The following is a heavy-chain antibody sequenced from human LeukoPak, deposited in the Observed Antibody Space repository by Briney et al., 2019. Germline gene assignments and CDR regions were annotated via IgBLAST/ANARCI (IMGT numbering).Heavy chain of an antibody. D-gene: IGHD6-19*01. CDR2: IKSKTDGGTT. J-gene: IGHJ4*02. Sequence: PGGSLRLSCAASGFTFSNAWMSWVRQTPGKGLEWVGRIKSKTDGGTTNYAAPVKGRFTISRDDSKNTLYLQMNSLKPEDTAVYYCNTRDSSGWYSQVDYWGQGTLVTVSS. V-gene: IGHV3-15*01. CDR1: GFTFSNAW. CDR3: NTRDSSGWYSQVDY.